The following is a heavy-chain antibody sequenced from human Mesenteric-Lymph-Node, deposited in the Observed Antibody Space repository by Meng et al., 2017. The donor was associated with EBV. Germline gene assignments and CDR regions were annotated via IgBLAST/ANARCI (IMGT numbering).Heavy chain of an antibody. J-gene: IGHJ4*02. Sequence: SGPGRVETSQRLLLTCSVSGGSISSDGYSWSWIRQPPGKGLEWIGSIYYSGSTYYNPSLKSRVTISVDTSKNQFSLKLSSVNAADTAVYYCARVRERGYDSSGSYWGQGTLVTVSS. V-gene: IGHV4-39*07. D-gene: IGHD3-22*01. CDR2: IYYSGST. CDR3: ARVRERGYDSSGSY. CDR1: GGSISSDGYS.